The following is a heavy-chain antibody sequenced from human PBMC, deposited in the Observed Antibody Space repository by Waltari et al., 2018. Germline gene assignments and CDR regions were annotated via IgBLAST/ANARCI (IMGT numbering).Heavy chain of an antibody. V-gene: IGHV4-34*01. D-gene: IGHD6-19*01. J-gene: IGHJ2*01. CDR2: IYHGGST. Sequence: QVQLQQWGAGLLKPSETLSLTCAVYGGSFSGYYWSWIRQPPGKGLEWIGEIYHGGSTNYNPSLKSRVTISVDTSKNQFSLKLSSVTAADTAVYYCARGHFIAVAGTVYFDLWGRGTLVTVSS. CDR1: GGSFSGYY. CDR3: ARGHFIAVAGTVYFDL.